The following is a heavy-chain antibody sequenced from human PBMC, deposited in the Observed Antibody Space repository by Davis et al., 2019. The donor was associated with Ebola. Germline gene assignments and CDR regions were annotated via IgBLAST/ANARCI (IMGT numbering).Heavy chain of an antibody. Sequence: PGGSLRLSCAASGFSFSTYGMHWVRQGPGKGLQWISVITYDGTNKNYAASVKGRFTATRDNSKDVVYLQMNSLRLEDTAMYYCAREDHLGLDYWGQGTLVIVSS. J-gene: IGHJ4*02. V-gene: IGHV3-30*03. CDR1: GFSFSTYG. CDR3: AREDHLGLDY. CDR2: ITYDGTNK.